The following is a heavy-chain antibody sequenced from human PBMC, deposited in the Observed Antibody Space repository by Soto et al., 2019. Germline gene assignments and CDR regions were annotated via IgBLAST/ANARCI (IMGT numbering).Heavy chain of an antibody. D-gene: IGHD6-19*01. J-gene: IGHJ4*02. Sequence: QVQLVESGGGVVQPGRSLRLSCAASGFTLSNYVMHWVRQAPGKGLEWVAVIWYDGSYKYYADSVKGRFTISRDSSKNTLYLQVNSLRADDTAMYYCARKGSGWTFDYWGQGTLVTVSS. V-gene: IGHV3-33*01. CDR1: GFTLSNYV. CDR2: IWYDGSYK. CDR3: ARKGSGWTFDY.